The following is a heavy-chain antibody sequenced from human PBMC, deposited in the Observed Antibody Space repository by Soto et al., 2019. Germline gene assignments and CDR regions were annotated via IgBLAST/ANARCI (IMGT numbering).Heavy chain of an antibody. CDR2: IIPVFDKA. J-gene: IGHJ3*01. CDR1: GGSFGSSA. V-gene: IGHV1-69*01. CDR3: ARLRRDWGDAFDL. D-gene: IGHD3-16*01. Sequence: QVQLVQSGADVKKPGSSVKVSCKTSGGSFGSSAISWVRQAPAQGLEWMGEIIPVFDKANYAQNFQDRLTITADESTGTVFMQLSSVRSDDTAVYFCARLRRDWGDAFDLWGQGTFVTVSS.